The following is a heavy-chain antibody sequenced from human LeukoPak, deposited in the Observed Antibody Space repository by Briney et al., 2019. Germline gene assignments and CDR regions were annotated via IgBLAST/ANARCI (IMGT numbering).Heavy chain of an antibody. J-gene: IGHJ4*02. D-gene: IGHD4-17*01. CDR1: DGSMSGYY. CDR3: ARHKSDYGDYHAH. CDR2: IYYSGST. Sequence: SETLSLTCTVSDGSMSGYYWSWIRQPPGKGLEWIGYIYYSGSTNYNPSPKRRVTISEDRSMNQFSLKLSSVTAADTAVYYCARHKSDYGDYHAHWGQGTLVTVSS. V-gene: IGHV4-59*08.